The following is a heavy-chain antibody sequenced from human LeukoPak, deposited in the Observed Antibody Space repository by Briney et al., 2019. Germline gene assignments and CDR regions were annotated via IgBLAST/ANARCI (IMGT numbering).Heavy chain of an antibody. Sequence: SETLSLTCTVSGGSFGTYYWNWIRQPPGKGLEWIGYINYSGSTTYSPSLRSRVTISVDTSKSQFSLKLSSVTAADTAVYYCARGWQQLAHWGQGTLVTVSS. CDR3: ARGWQQLAH. CDR2: INYSGST. J-gene: IGHJ4*02. D-gene: IGHD6-13*01. V-gene: IGHV4-59*12. CDR1: GGSFGTYY.